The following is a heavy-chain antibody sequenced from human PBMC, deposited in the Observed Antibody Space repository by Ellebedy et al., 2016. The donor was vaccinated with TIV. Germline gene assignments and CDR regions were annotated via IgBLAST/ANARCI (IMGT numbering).Heavy chain of an antibody. CDR3: ARPTLEWFGWFDP. D-gene: IGHD3-3*01. CDR2: IYYSGST. J-gene: IGHJ5*02. Sequence: SETLSLXXTVSGGSISSGGYYWSWIRQHPGKGLEWIGYIYYSGSTYYNPSLKSRVTISVDTSKNQFSLKLSSVTAADTAVYYCARPTLEWFGWFDPWGQGTLVTVSS. V-gene: IGHV4-31*03. CDR1: GGSISSGGYY.